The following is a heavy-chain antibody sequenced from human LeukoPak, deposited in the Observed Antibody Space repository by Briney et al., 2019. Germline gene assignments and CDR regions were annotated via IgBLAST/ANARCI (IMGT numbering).Heavy chain of an antibody. D-gene: IGHD5-18*01. Sequence: SETLSLTFTVSGGSISSGSYYWSWIRQPPGKGLEWIGEINHSGSTNYNPSLKSRVTISVDTSKNQFSLKLSSVTAADTAVYYCARARGYSYGYRYYFDYWGQGTLVTVSS. J-gene: IGHJ4*02. CDR2: INHSGST. V-gene: IGHV4-39*07. CDR3: ARARGYSYGYRYYFDY. CDR1: GGSISSGSYY.